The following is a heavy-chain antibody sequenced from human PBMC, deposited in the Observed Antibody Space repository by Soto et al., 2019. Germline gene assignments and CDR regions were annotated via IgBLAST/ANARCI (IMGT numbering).Heavy chain of an antibody. Sequence: SVKVSCKASGGTFSSYAISWVRQAPGQGLEWMGGIVPIFGTANYAQKFQGRVTITADGSTSTAYMQLNSVTPEDTAVYYCASCRDIYGAFCAHFDYWGLGILVTVSS. V-gene: IGHV1-69*13. J-gene: IGHJ4*02. CDR1: GGTFSSYA. CDR3: ASCRDIYGAFCAHFDY. CDR2: IVPIFGTA. D-gene: IGHD5-12*01.